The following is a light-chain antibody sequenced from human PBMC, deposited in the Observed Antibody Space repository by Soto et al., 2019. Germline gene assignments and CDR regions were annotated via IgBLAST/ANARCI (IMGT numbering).Light chain of an antibody. V-gene: IGLV2-8*01. J-gene: IGLJ1*01. CDR1: GSDIGGYNF. CDR3: SSYAGTNNRYV. Sequence: QSALTQPPSASGSPGQSVTISCTGTGSDIGGYNFVSWYQQHPGKVPKLIIYEVNKRPSGVPDRFSGSKSGNTASLTVSGLLADDEADYYCSSYAGTNNRYVFGAGTKLTVL. CDR2: EVN.